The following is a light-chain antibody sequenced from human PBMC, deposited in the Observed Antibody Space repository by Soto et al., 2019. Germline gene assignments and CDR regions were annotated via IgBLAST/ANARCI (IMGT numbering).Light chain of an antibody. V-gene: IGKV2-30*01. CDR2: KVS. CDR1: QSLVYSDGNTY. Sequence: DVVMTQSPLSLSVTLGQPASISCRSTQSLVYSDGNTYLDWFQQRPGQSPRRLIYKVSNRDSGVPVRFIGSESGTNFTLKISRVEADDFGIYYCIKGTHWPPGFGGGTQVNIK. CDR3: IKGTHWPPG. J-gene: IGKJ4*01.